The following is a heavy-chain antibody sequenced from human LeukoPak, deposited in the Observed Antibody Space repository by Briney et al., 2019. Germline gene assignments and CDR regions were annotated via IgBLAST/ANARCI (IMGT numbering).Heavy chain of an antibody. D-gene: IGHD2-15*01. Sequence: ASVKVSCKASGGTFSSYAISWVRQAPGQGLEWMGGIIPIFGTANYAQKFQSRVTITADKSTSTAYMELSSLRSEDTAVYYCARSSAATENYYYSYYMDVWGKGTTVTVSS. CDR1: GGTFSSYA. V-gene: IGHV1-69*06. J-gene: IGHJ6*03. CDR3: ARSSAATENYYYSYYMDV. CDR2: IIPIFGTA.